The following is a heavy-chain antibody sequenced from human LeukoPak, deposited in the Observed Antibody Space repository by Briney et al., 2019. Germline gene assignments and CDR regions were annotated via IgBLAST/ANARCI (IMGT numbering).Heavy chain of an antibody. J-gene: IGHJ5*02. Sequence: SQTLSLTCAISGDSVSSNSAAWNWVRQSPSRGLEWVGSTYYRSKWYNDYAVSVKSRITINPDTSKNQFSLQLNSVTPEDTAVYYCARESWDIEGYNWFDPWGQGTLVTVSS. CDR1: GDSVSSNSAA. V-gene: IGHV6-1*01. CDR3: ARESWDIEGYNWFDP. CDR2: TYYRSKWYN. D-gene: IGHD2-15*01.